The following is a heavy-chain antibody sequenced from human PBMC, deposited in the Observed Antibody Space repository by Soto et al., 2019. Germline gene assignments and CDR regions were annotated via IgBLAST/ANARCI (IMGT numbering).Heavy chain of an antibody. CDR2: MDPSSGGS. D-gene: IGHD1-20*01. V-gene: IGHV1-2*02. J-gene: IGHJ6*02. CDR3: ARSLTITGIPDYHYSDGMDV. CDR1: GYSFTEYY. Sequence: QVHLVQSGAEAKKPGASVKVSCKASGYSFTEYYVHWVRQAPGQGPEWMGWMDPSSGGSNSARKFHGRVSMTRDTSTNMAYMDLSSLTSDDTTVYYCARSLTITGIPDYHYSDGMDVWGQGSTVTVSS.